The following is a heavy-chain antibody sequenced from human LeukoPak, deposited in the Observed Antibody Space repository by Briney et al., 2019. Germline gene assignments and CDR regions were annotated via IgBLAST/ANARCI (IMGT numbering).Heavy chain of an antibody. Sequence: SGTLSLTCAVSGGSISSSNWWSWVRQPPGKGLEWIGEIYHSGSTNYNPPLKSRVTISVDKSKNQFSLKLSSVTAADTAVYYCARGPSMVRGVTFDYWGQGTLVTVSS. J-gene: IGHJ4*02. CDR1: GGSISSSNW. CDR2: IYHSGST. D-gene: IGHD3-10*01. CDR3: ARGPSMVRGVTFDY. V-gene: IGHV4-4*02.